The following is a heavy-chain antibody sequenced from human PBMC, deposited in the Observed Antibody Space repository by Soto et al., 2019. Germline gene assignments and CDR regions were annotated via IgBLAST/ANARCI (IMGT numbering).Heavy chain of an antibody. CDR3: ARTIAARPLNWLDP. D-gene: IGHD6-13*01. Sequence: ASVKVSCKASGYIFSANYIHWVRQAPGQGLEWMGGIIPIFGTANYAQKFQGRVTITADKSTSTAYMELSSLRSEDTAVYYCARTIAARPLNWLDPWGQGTLVSVS. J-gene: IGHJ5*02. V-gene: IGHV1-69*06. CDR1: GYIFSANY. CDR2: IIPIFGTA.